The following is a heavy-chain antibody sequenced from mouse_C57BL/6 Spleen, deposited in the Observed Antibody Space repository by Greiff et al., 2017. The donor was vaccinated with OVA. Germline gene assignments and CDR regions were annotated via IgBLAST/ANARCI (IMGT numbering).Heavy chain of an antibody. CDR3: ARHRDYDRGYAMDY. CDR2: ISSGGSYT. J-gene: IGHJ4*01. V-gene: IGHV5-6*01. D-gene: IGHD2-4*01. Sequence: EVKLQESGGDLVKPGGSLKLSCAASGFTFSSYGMSWVRQTPDKRLEWVATISSGGSYTYYPDSVKGRFTISRDNAKNTLYLQMSSLKSEDTAMYYCARHRDYDRGYAMDYWGQGTSVTVSS. CDR1: GFTFSSYG.